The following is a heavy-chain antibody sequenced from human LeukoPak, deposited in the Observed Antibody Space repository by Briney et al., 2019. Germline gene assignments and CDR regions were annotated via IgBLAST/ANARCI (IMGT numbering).Heavy chain of an antibody. CDR2: IRYDGTNK. V-gene: IGHV3-30*02. CDR1: GFTFRSYG. CDR3: AKKLDYYDSSGYYRGDALDI. Sequence: GGSLRLSCAASGFTFRSYGMHWVRQAPGKGLEGVAFIRYDGTNKYYADSVKGRFTISRDNSKNTPYLQMNSLRAEDTAVYYCAKKLDYYDSSGYYRGDALDIWGQGTMVTVSS. D-gene: IGHD3-22*01. J-gene: IGHJ3*02.